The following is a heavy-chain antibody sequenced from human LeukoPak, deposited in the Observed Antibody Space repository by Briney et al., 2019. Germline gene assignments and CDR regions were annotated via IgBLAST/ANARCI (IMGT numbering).Heavy chain of an antibody. CDR3: ARAETPGYYYYYGMDV. V-gene: IGHV3-74*01. J-gene: IGHJ6*02. Sequence: GGSLRLSCAASGFTFSSYWMHWVRQAPGKGLVWVSRINSDGSSTSYADSVKGRFTISRDNAKNTLYLQMNSLRAEDTAVYYCARAETPGYYYYYGMDVWGQGTTVTVSS. CDR1: GFTFSSYW. CDR2: INSDGSST.